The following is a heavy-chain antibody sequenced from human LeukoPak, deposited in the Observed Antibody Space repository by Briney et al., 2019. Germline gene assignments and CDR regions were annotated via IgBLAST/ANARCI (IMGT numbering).Heavy chain of an antibody. D-gene: IGHD3-10*02. Sequence: GGSLRLSCAASGFTFGSYEMNWVRQAPGKGLEWVSYISSSGSTIYYADSVKGRFTISRDNAKNSLYLQMNSLRAEDTAVYYCAELGITMVGGVWGKGTTVTISS. CDR2: ISSSGSTI. V-gene: IGHV3-48*03. CDR1: GFTFGSYE. J-gene: IGHJ6*04. CDR3: AELGITMVGGV.